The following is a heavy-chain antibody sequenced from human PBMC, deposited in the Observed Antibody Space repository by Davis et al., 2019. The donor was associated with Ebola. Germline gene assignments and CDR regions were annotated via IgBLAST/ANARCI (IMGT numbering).Heavy chain of an antibody. V-gene: IGHV3-33*08. Sequence: PEGSLRLSCAASGFTFSNYGMHWVRQAPGKGLEWVAVIWYDGSNKYYADSVKGRFTISRDNAEKSLFLYMNNLRAEDTAVYYCARGTYSTDYFFDYWGRGTLVTVSS. CDR2: IWYDGSNK. CDR3: ARGTYSTDYFFDY. J-gene: IGHJ4*02. D-gene: IGHD2-15*01. CDR1: GFTFSNYG.